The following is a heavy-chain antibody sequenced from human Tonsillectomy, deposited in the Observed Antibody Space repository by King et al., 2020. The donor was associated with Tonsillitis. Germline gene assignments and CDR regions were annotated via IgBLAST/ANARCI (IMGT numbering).Heavy chain of an antibody. CDR3: AKVRGRTTINRAFDI. D-gene: IGHD1-7*01. V-gene: IGHV3-9*01. Sequence: QLVQSGGGLVQPGRSLRLYCAASGFTFDDYAMHWVRQAPGKGLELVSGIRWNSGSIGYADSVKGRFTISRDNAKNSLYLQMNSLRDEDTALYYCAKVRGRTTINRAFDIWGQGRMVTGSS. CDR1: GFTFDDYA. J-gene: IGHJ3*02. CDR2: IRWNSGSI.